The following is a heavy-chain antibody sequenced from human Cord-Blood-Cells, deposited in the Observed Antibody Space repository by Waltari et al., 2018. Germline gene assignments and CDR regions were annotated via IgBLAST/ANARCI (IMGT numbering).Heavy chain of an antibody. CDR3: ASPKGIAAAGTKDYYYYYGMDV. CDR2: ISYDGSNK. CDR1: GFTFSSYA. D-gene: IGHD6-13*01. Sequence: QVQLVESGGGVVQPGRSLRLSCAASGFTFSSYAMHWVRQAPGKGLAWVAVISYDGSNKYYADSVKGRFTISRDNSKNTLYLQMNSLRAEDTAVYYCASPKGIAAAGTKDYYYYYGMDVWGQGTTVTVSS. J-gene: IGHJ6*02. V-gene: IGHV3-30-3*01.